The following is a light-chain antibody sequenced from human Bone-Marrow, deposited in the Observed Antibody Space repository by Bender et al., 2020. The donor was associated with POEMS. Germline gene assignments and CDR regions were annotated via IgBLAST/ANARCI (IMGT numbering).Light chain of an antibody. CDR1: SSNIGAHA. CDR3: AVWDDSLNGWV. CDR2: SSH. V-gene: IGLV1-44*01. J-gene: IGLJ3*02. Sequence: QSVLTQPPSASGTPGQRVTISCSGGSSNIGAHAVNWYQHLPWTAPKLLIYSSHRRPSEVPDRFSCSRSGTSASLAISGLQSEDEADYCGAVWDDSLNGWVFGGGTKLTVL.